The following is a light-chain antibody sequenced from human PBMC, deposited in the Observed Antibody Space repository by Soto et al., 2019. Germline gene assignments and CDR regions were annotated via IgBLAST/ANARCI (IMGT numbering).Light chain of an antibody. V-gene: IGKV1-8*01. CDR1: QGISSY. CDR2: AAS. CDR3: QQYNSYWT. J-gene: IGKJ1*01. Sequence: AIRMTQSPSSLSASTVYRFTITCRASQGISSYLAWYQQKPGKAPKLLIYAASTLQSGIPSRFSGSGSGTEFTLTISSLQPDDFATYYCQQYNSYWTFGQGTKVDI.